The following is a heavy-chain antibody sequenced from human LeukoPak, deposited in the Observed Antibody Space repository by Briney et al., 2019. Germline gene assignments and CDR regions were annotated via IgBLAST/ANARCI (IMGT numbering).Heavy chain of an antibody. CDR3: AKSLHGSGSSY. Sequence: PGGSLRLSCAASGFTFSSYGMHWVRQAPGKGLEWVAVISYDGSNKYYADSVKGRFTISRDNSKNTLYLQMNSLRAEDTAVYYCAKSLHGSGSSYWGQGTLVTVSS. CDR2: ISYDGSNK. D-gene: IGHD3-22*01. CDR1: GFTFSSYG. V-gene: IGHV3-30*18. J-gene: IGHJ4*02.